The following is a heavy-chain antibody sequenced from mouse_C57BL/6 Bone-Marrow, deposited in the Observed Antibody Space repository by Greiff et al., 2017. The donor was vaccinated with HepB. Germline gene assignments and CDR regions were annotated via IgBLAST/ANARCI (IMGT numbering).Heavy chain of an antibody. J-gene: IGHJ1*03. D-gene: IGHD1-1*01. CDR1: GYTFTSYW. CDR2: IDPNSGGT. Sequence: QVQLQQPGAELVKPGASVKLSCKASGYTFTSYWMHWVKQRPGRGLEWIGRIDPNSGGTKYNEKFKSKATLTVDKPSSTAYMQLSSLTSEDSAVYYWARSDYYGSRRWYFDDWGTGTTVTVSS. CDR3: ARSDYYGSRRWYFDD. V-gene: IGHV1-72*01.